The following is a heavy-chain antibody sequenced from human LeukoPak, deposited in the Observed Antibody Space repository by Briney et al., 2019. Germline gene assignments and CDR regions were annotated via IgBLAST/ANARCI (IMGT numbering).Heavy chain of an antibody. Sequence: GASVKVSCKASGGTLSSYAISWVRQAPGQGLEWMGGIIPIFGTANYAQKFQGRVTITTDESTSTAYMELSSLRSEDTAVYYCARAPGVVVPAAMLGGYYYYMDVWGKGTTVTVSS. CDR2: IIPIFGTA. CDR1: GGTLSSYA. D-gene: IGHD2-2*01. CDR3: ARAPGVVVPAAMLGGYYYYMDV. V-gene: IGHV1-69*05. J-gene: IGHJ6*03.